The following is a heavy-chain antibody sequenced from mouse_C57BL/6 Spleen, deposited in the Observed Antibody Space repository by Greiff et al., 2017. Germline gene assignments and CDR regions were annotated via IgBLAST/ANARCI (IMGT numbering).Heavy chain of an antibody. Sequence: DVQLVESGGGLVKPGGSLKLSCAASGFTFSSYAMSWVRQTPEKRLEWVATISDGGSFTYYPDNVKGRFTISRDNAKNNLYLQMSHRKSEDTAMYYCARDRLGRFAYWGQGTLVTVSA. J-gene: IGHJ3*01. CDR3: ARDRLGRFAY. V-gene: IGHV5-4*01. D-gene: IGHD4-1*01. CDR1: GFTFSSYA. CDR2: ISDGGSFT.